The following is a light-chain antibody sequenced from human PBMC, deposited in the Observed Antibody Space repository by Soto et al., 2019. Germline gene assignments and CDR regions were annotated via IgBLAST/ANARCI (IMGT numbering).Light chain of an antibody. CDR3: QESHTSGT. V-gene: IGKV1-39*01. J-gene: IGKJ2*01. CDR1: HSISSY. CDR2: GTS. Sequence: DIQMTQSPSSLSASVGDRVTITCRASHSISSYLSWYQQKPGKAPNLLIYGTSSLQSGVPSRFSGSGSGTYFTLSNCSLLHEYFATYFCQESHTSGTFGQGTKLEI.